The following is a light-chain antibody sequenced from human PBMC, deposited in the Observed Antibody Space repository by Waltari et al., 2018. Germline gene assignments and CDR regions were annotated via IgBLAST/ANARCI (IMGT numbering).Light chain of an antibody. CDR1: SSDVGSYNL. CDR3: CSYTGTTTPRL. Sequence: QSALTQPASVSGSPGQSITISCTGTSSDVGSYNLVSWYQQHPGKAPKLIIYEGNKRPSGVSDLFSGSKSGNTASLTISGLQAEDEADYYCCSYTGTTTPRLFGGGTKLTVL. J-gene: IGLJ3*02. CDR2: EGN. V-gene: IGLV2-23*01.